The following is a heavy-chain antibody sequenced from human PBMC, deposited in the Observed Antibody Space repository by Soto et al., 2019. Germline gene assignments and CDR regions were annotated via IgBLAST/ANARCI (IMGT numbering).Heavy chain of an antibody. D-gene: IGHD2-2*01. V-gene: IGHV3-23*01. CDR3: AKDRPTPDIVVVPSEYYCYYMDV. CDR2: ISGSGGST. J-gene: IGHJ6*03. CDR1: GFTFSSYA. Sequence: GGSLRLSCAASGFTFSSYAMSWVRQAPGKGLEWVSAISGSGGSTYYADSVKGRFTISRDNSKNTLYLQMNSLRAEDTAVYYCAKDRPTPDIVVVPSEYYCYYMDVWGKGTTVTVSS.